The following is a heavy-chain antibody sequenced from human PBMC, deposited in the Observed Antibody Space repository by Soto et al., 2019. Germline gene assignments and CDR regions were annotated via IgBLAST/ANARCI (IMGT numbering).Heavy chain of an antibody. D-gene: IGHD1-1*01. Sequence: GGSLRLSCAASGFTFSSYAMSWVRQAPGKGLEWVSVMSGSGGSTYYADSVKGRVTISRDNSKNTLYLQMHSLRAEDTAVYYSANGPYNWVDLPHLNDFSGHGPPGTVSA. CDR2: MSGSGGST. CDR3: ANGPYNWVDLPHLNDF. CDR1: GFTFSSYA. J-gene: IGHJ4*01. V-gene: IGHV3-23*01.